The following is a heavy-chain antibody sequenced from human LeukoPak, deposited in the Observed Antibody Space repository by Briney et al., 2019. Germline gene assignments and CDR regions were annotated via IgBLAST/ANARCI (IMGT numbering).Heavy chain of an antibody. CDR2: IYYSGST. CDR1: GGSISSYY. Sequence: SETLSLTCTVSGGSISSYYWSWIRQPPGKGLEWIGYIYYSGSTNYNPSLKSRVTISVDTSKNQFSLKLSSVTAADTAVYYCARSRVVTTPYFDYWGQGTLVTVSS. J-gene: IGHJ4*02. V-gene: IGHV4-59*12. D-gene: IGHD4-23*01. CDR3: ARSRVVTTPYFDY.